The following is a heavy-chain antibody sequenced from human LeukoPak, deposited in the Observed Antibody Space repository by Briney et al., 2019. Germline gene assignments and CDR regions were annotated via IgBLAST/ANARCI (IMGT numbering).Heavy chain of an antibody. D-gene: IGHD2-8*01. CDR3: ARWGGHCTSGLCYYFDC. CDR2: INPHSGDT. V-gene: IGHV1-2*02. Sequence: HRASVKVSCKASEYTFTGYYLHWVRQAPGQGLEWMGWINPHSGDTDYAQKFQGRVTMTRDTSISTAYMELSRLRSDDTAVYYCARWGGHCTSGLCYYFDCWGQGTLVTVSS. J-gene: IGHJ4*02. CDR1: EYTFTGYY.